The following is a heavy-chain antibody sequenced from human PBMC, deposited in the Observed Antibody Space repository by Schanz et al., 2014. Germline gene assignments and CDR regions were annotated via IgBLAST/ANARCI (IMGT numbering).Heavy chain of an antibody. CDR3: AASGAGYSSSWDFDY. Sequence: QVQLVQSGDEVKKPGASVKVSCKTSGYTFSDYGITWVRQAPGQGLEWVGWISPYTGTTHYFDKMEGRGTMTTDTSTSTAYMELRSLRSDDTAVYYCAASGAGYSSSWDFDYWGQGTLVTVSS. D-gene: IGHD6-13*01. CDR1: GYTFSDYG. CDR2: ISPYTGTT. J-gene: IGHJ4*02. V-gene: IGHV1-18*01.